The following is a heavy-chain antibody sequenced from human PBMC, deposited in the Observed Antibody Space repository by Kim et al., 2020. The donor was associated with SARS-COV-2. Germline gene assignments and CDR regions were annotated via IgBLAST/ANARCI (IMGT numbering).Heavy chain of an antibody. D-gene: IGHD3-22*01. Sequence: GGSLRLSCAASVFTFSSYGMHWVRQAPGKGLEWVAVISYDGSNKYYADSVKGRFTISRDNSKNTLYLQMNSLRAEDTAVYYCARDPDYYDSSGYAFDIWGQGTMVTVSS. J-gene: IGHJ3*02. CDR1: VFTFSSYG. CDR3: ARDPDYYDSSGYAFDI. V-gene: IGHV3-33*05. CDR2: ISYDGSNK.